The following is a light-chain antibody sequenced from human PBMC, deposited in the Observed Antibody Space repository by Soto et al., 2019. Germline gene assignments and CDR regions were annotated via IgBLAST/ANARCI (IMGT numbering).Light chain of an antibody. V-gene: IGKV3-11*01. Sequence: EIVLTQSPASLSLSPGERATLSCRASQSVDSYLVWYKQKPGQAPRLLIFGASNRATGIPARFSGSGSGTDFTLTINSLEPEDFAVYYCQQRSSWPITFGQGTRLEIK. CDR2: GAS. CDR1: QSVDSY. CDR3: QQRSSWPIT. J-gene: IGKJ5*01.